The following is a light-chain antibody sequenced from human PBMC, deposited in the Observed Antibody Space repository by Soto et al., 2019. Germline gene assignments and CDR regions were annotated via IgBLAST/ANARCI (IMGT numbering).Light chain of an antibody. CDR3: QQYASSPRA. CDR2: GAS. V-gene: IGKV3-20*01. J-gene: IGKJ4*01. Sequence: EIVLTQSPGTLSLSPGEIATLSCRASQTVSDNFLAWYQHKPGQAPRLLIYGASRRATGIPNRFSGSGSGTAFTLTIYRLESEDFAVYYCQQYASSPRACGGGTKVDI. CDR1: QTVSDNF.